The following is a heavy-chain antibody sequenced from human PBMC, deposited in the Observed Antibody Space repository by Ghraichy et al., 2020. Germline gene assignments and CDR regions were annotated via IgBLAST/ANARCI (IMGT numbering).Heavy chain of an antibody. Sequence: SETLSLTCTVSGGSISSYYWSWIRQPPGKGLEWIGYIYYSGSTNYNPSLKSRVTISVDTSKNQFSLKLSSVTAADTAVYYCARDLSTVTTPPSWYFDLWGRGTLVTVSS. J-gene: IGHJ2*01. V-gene: IGHV4-59*01. CDR1: GGSISSYY. CDR2: IYYSGST. D-gene: IGHD4-17*01. CDR3: ARDLSTVTTPPSWYFDL.